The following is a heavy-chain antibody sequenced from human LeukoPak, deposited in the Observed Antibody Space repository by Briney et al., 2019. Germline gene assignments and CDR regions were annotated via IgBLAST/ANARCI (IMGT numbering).Heavy chain of an antibody. CDR1: GYTFTSYD. Sequence: ASVKVSCKASGYTFTSYDINWVRQATGQGLEGMGWMHPNSGHTGYAQKFQGRITITRNTPISTAYMELSSLGSEDTAVYYCATVTRDCSRASCYNYWGQGTLVTVSS. CDR3: ATVTRDCSRASCYNY. CDR2: MHPNSGHT. V-gene: IGHV1-8*01. D-gene: IGHD2-2*02. J-gene: IGHJ4*02.